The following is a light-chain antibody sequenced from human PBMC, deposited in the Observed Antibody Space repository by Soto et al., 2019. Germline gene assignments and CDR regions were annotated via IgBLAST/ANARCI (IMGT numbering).Light chain of an antibody. V-gene: IGLV2-14*01. CDR1: NSDIGGYNL. CDR3: SSYSSSITVL. J-gene: IGLJ2*01. CDR2: EVT. Sequence: QSALTQPGSVSGSPGQSITIYCTGTNSDIGGYNLVSWFQHHPGKAPKLVIYEVTHRPSGISNRFSGSKSGNTASLTISGLQAEDEADYYCSSYSSSITVLFGGGTKLTVL.